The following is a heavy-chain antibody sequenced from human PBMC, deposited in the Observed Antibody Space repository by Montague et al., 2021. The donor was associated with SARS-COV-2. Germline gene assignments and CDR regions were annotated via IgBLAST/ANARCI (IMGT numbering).Heavy chain of an antibody. CDR3: ARLGDVVVPSPILEVVSYYSYYYMDV. CDR2: IHHGGST. CDR1: GGSFSTYS. Sequence: SETLSLTCAVHGGSFSTYSWNWIHQPPGKGLEWIGEIHHGGSTNYNPSLKSRVTISAATSKNQCSLKLNSVAAADTAVYYCARLGDVVVPSPILEVVSYYSYYYMDVWGKGTTVTVSS. V-gene: IGHV4-34*01. J-gene: IGHJ6*03. D-gene: IGHD2-15*01.